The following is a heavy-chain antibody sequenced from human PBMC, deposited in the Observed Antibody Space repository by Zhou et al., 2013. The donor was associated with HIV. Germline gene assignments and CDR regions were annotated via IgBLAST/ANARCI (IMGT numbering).Heavy chain of an antibody. CDR1: GYTFTSYF. CDR3: VRYGDYSPFDF. V-gene: IGHV1-2*02. CDR2: IHPNNGAT. J-gene: IGHJ4*02. Sequence: QVQLVQSGAEVKKPGASVTVSCKASGYTFTSYFIHWVRRAPGQGLEWLGWIHPNNGATKSAQRFQGRVTMTRDASINTVYMDLSGLFSNDTAVYYCVRYGDYSPFDFWGQGALVTVTS. D-gene: IGHD2-21*02.